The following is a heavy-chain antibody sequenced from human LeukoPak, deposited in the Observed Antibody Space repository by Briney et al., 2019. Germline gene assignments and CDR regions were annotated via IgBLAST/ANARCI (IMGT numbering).Heavy chain of an antibody. D-gene: IGHD3-10*01. Sequence: SVKVSCKASGGSFRTYPISWVRQAPGQGLEWMGGLTQFFRRANYTQKFQGRLTITTDESSSTAYMELSDLRSDDTAVYYCATSESGRSWDWFAPWGQGTLVTVSS. CDR1: GGSFRTYP. CDR2: LTQFFRRA. J-gene: IGHJ5*02. CDR3: ATSESGRSWDWFAP. V-gene: IGHV1-69*05.